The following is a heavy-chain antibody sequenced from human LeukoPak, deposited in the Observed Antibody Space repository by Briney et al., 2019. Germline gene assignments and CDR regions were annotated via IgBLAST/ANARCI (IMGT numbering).Heavy chain of an antibody. V-gene: IGHV4-39*01. D-gene: IGHD4-17*01. CDR3: ARHQSGDYFDY. CDR1: GGSISSSTIYY. Sequence: SETLSLTCTVSGGSISSSTIYYWGWIRQPPGKGLEWIGSLYSSGSTYYNPSLKGRVTISVDTSKNQFSLKLTSVTAADTAVYYCARHQSGDYFDYWGQGTLVTVSS. J-gene: IGHJ4*02. CDR2: LYSSGST.